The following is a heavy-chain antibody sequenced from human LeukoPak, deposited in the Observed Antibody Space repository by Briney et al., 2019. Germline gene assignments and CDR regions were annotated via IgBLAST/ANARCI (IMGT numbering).Heavy chain of an antibody. J-gene: IGHJ6*03. Sequence: ASVKVSCKASVYNFTGSYLHWVRQAPGQGLDWMGWINPNNGGTNHAQKFQGRVTMTRDTSISTAYMELSSLRSDDTAVYYCARGVYCSSSSCSGGLGYYFYFMDVWGKGTTVTVSS. CDR1: VYNFTGSY. D-gene: IGHD2-2*01. CDR3: ARGVYCSSSSCSGGLGYYFYFMDV. V-gene: IGHV1-2*02. CDR2: INPNNGGT.